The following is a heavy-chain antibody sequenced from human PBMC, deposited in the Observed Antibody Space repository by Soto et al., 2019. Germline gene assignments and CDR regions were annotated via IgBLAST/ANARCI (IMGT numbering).Heavy chain of an antibody. CDR3: ARGGIH. V-gene: IGHV3-48*03. Sequence: EVKLVESGGGSGQPGGSLRLSCVASGYTFNSHEMNWIRQTPGKGLEWISSISGSGTTKYADSVKGRFTISRDNAHKSIYLEMYSLRVEDTGVYYCARGGIHCGQGALVTVSS. CDR1: GYTFNSHE. J-gene: IGHJ4*02. CDR2: ISGSGTT. D-gene: IGHD2-15*01.